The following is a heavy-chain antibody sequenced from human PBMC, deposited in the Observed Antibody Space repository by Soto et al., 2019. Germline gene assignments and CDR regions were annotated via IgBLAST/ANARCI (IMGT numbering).Heavy chain of an antibody. V-gene: IGHV1-18*01. D-gene: IGHD3-9*01. J-gene: IGHJ6*03. CDR1: GYTFTSYG. Sequence: ASVQVSCKASGYTFTSYGISWVRQAPGQGLEWMGWISAYYGNTNYAQKLQGRVTMTRNTSISTAYMELSSLRSEDTAVYYCARVGTNDILTGYYTRDYYYYYYYMDVWGKGTTVTVSS. CDR2: ISAYYGNT. CDR3: ARVGTNDILTGYYTRDYYYYYYYMDV.